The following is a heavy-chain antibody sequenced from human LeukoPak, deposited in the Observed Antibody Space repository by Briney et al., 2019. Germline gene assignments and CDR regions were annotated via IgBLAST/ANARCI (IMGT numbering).Heavy chain of an antibody. D-gene: IGHD1-26*01. V-gene: IGHV3-23*01. Sequence: PGGSLRLSCAASGFTFSSYAMSWVRQAPGKGLEWVSAISGSGGSTYYADSVKGRFTISRDSSKNTLYLQMNSLRAEDTAVYYCAKTDLVMSYYYYMDVWGKGTAVTVSS. J-gene: IGHJ6*03. CDR3: AKTDLVMSYYYYMDV. CDR2: ISGSGGST. CDR1: GFTFSSYA.